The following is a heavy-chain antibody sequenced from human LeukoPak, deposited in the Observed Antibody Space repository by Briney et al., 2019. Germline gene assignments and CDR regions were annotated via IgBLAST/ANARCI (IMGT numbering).Heavy chain of an antibody. CDR2: FCYSGST. D-gene: IGHD3-10*01. CDR3: ARGLGKTMIRGVSVTDY. V-gene: IGHV4-59*01. Sequence: PSETLSLTCTVSGGSISSYCWSWIRQPPGKGLEWIGYFCYSGSTNYNPSLKSRVTISVDTSKNQFSLKLTSVTAADTAVYFCARGLGKTMIRGVSVTDYWGQGTLVTVSS. CDR1: GGSISSYC. J-gene: IGHJ4*02.